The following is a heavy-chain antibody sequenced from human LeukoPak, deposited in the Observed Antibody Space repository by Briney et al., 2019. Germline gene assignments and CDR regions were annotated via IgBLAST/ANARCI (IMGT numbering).Heavy chain of an antibody. Sequence: GASVKVSCKASGYTFTSYGISWVRQAPGQGLEWMGWTSAHNDDTNYAETLQGRLTMTTDISTSTAYMELTSLRFDDTAFYYCARDWDSRNNYFDPWGQGTLVTVSS. D-gene: IGHD1-26*01. V-gene: IGHV1-18*04. CDR3: ARDWDSRNNYFDP. J-gene: IGHJ5*02. CDR1: GYTFTSYG. CDR2: TSAHNDDT.